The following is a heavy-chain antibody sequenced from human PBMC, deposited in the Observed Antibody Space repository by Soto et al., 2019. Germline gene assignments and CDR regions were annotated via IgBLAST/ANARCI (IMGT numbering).Heavy chain of an antibody. CDR1: GGTFSSYA. Sequence: GVSLKVCCKSPGGTFSSYAISWVRHAPGKGLEWMGGIIPIFGTANYAQKFQGRVTITADESTSTAYMELSSLRSEDTAVYYCARAPQEGIVLVPAAMMWFDPWGQGTLVTVSS. D-gene: IGHD2-2*01. V-gene: IGHV1-69*13. CDR2: IIPIFGTA. CDR3: ARAPQEGIVLVPAAMMWFDP. J-gene: IGHJ5*02.